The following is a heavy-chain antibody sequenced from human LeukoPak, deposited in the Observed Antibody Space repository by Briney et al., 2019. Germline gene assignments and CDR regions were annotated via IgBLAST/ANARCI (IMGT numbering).Heavy chain of an antibody. CDR2: IYHSGST. J-gene: IGHJ4*02. CDR1: GYSISSGYY. Sequence: SETLSLTCAVSGYSISSGYYWGGIRQPPGKGLEWIGSIYHSGSTYYNPSLKSRVTISVDTSRNQFSLKLSSVTAADTAVYYCARRSGGRFDYWGQGTLVTVSS. D-gene: IGHD3-10*01. CDR3: ARRSGGRFDY. V-gene: IGHV4-38-2*01.